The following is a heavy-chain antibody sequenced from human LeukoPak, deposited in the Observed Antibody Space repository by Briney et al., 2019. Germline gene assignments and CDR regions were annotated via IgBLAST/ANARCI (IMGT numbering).Heavy chain of an antibody. CDR3: ARLSAYYYGSFFYYYVDV. J-gene: IGHJ6*03. CDR2: ISYDGSNK. V-gene: IGHV3-30*04. D-gene: IGHD3-10*01. Sequence: GGSLRLSCAASGFTFSSYAMHWVRQAPGKGLEWVAVISYDGSNKYYADSVKGRFTISRDNAKNSVYLHMNSLRAEDTALYYCARLSAYYYGSFFYYYVDVWGKGTTVTVSS. CDR1: GFTFSSYA.